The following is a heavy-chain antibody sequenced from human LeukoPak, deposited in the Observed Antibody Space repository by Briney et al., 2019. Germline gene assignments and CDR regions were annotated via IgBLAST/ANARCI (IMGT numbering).Heavy chain of an antibody. J-gene: IGHJ4*02. V-gene: IGHV3-74*01. CDR2: INGDGSST. CDR3: ARDGVPAAADY. CDR1: GFTFSRHW. Sequence: GGSLRLSCVVSGFTFSRHWMRWVRQAPGKGLVWVSHINGDGSSTNYADSVRGRFTISRDSAKNTLYLQMNSLRAEDTAVYYCARDGVPAAADYWGQGTLVTVSS. D-gene: IGHD2-2*01.